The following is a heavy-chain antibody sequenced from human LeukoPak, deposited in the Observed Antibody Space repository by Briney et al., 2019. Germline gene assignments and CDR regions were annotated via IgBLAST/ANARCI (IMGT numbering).Heavy chain of an antibody. Sequence: GGSLRLSCAASGFTFSDYYMSWIRQAPGKGLEWVSYISSSGSTIYYADSVKGRFTISRDNAKDSLYLQMNSLRAEDTAVYYCARDPPTVTLDYWGQGTLVTVSS. V-gene: IGHV3-11*04. CDR2: ISSSGSTI. CDR1: GFTFSDYY. D-gene: IGHD4-17*01. J-gene: IGHJ4*02. CDR3: ARDPPTVTLDY.